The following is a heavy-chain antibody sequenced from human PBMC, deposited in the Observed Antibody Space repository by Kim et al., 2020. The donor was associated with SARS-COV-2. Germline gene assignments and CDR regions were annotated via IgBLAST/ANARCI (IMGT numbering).Heavy chain of an antibody. CDR1: GVSLSNFY. J-gene: IGHJ4*02. V-gene: IGHV4-4*07. D-gene: IGHD2-8*01. CDR3: ARGPPNGNYRFDN. CDR2: VYTSGST. Sequence: SETLSLTCSVSGVSLSNFYFNWIRHAAGKGLEWIGRVYTSGSTIYNPSLETRLTMSIDTSKNEFSLSLTHLTAADTAVYYCARGPPNGNYRFDNWCRGILVTVSA.